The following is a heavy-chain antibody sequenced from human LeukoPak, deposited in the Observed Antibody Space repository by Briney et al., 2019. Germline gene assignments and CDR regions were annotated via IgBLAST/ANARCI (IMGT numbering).Heavy chain of an antibody. CDR1: GFTFSSYW. CDR3: ARSHSGWYGGWFDP. Sequence: GGSLRLSCAASGFTFSSYWMRWVRQAPGKGLVWVSRINSDGSSTSYADSVKGRFTISRDNAKNTLYLQMNSLRAEDTAVYYCARSHSGWYGGWFDPWGQGTLVTVSS. J-gene: IGHJ5*02. CDR2: INSDGSST. V-gene: IGHV3-74*01. D-gene: IGHD6-19*01.